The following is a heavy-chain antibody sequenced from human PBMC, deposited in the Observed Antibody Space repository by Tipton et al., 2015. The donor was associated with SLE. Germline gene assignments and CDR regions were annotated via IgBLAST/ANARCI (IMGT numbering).Heavy chain of an antibody. Sequence: GLVKPSQTLSLTCAISGDSVSSNSATWNWIRQSPSRGLEWLGRTYFRSRWFNHYALSVRSRITVNPDTSKNQFYLQLNSVTPEDTAVYYCARDRVAGHWYFDIWGRGALVTVSS. CDR2: TYFRSRWFN. CDR1: GDSVSSNSAT. J-gene: IGHJ2*01. V-gene: IGHV6-1*01. CDR3: ARDRVAGHWYFDI. D-gene: IGHD5-12*01.